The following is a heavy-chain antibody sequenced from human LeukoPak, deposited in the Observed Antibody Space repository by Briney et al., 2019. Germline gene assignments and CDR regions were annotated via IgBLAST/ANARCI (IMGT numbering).Heavy chain of an antibody. CDR2: VYYSGTT. J-gene: IGHJ6*03. CDR1: GGSISSYY. Sequence: SETLSLTCTVSGGSISSYYWSWIRQSPGKGLEWIGVVYYSGTTNYNPSLKSRVTISVDTSKNQFSLKLSSVTAADTAVYYCARGIQYYDFWSGYYYYMDVWGKGTTVTVSS. V-gene: IGHV4-59*12. CDR3: ARGIQYYDFWSGYYYYMDV. D-gene: IGHD3-3*01.